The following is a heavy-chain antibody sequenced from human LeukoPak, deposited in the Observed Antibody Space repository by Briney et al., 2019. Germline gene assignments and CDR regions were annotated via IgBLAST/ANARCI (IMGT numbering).Heavy chain of an antibody. Sequence: HPGGSLRLSCAASGFTFSSYAMSWVRQAPGKGMEWVSAISGSGGSTYYADSVKGRFTISRDNSKNTLYLQMNSLRAEDTAVYYCAKKPAKFDWSSDYWGQGTLVTVSS. D-gene: IGHD3-9*01. J-gene: IGHJ4*02. CDR3: AKKPAKFDWSSDY. CDR2: ISGSGGST. V-gene: IGHV3-23*01. CDR1: GFTFSSYA.